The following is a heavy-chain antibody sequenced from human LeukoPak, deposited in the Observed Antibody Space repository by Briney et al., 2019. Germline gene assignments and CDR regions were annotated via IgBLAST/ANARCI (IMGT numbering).Heavy chain of an antibody. CDR2: INHSGST. CDR3: ARVVVVHFDY. V-gene: IGHV4-34*01. J-gene: IGHJ4*02. Sequence: SETLSLTCAVYGGSFSGYYWSWIRQPPGKGLEWIGEINHSGSTNYNPSLKSRVTISVDTSKNQFSLKLSSVTAADTAVYYCARVVVVHFDYWGQGTLVTVSS. D-gene: IGHD3-22*01. CDR1: GGSFSGYY.